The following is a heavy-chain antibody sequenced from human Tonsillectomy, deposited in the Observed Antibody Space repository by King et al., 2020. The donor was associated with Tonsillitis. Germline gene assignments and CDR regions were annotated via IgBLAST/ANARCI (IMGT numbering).Heavy chain of an antibody. CDR2: IAYDASYE. V-gene: IGHV3-30*18. D-gene: IGHD3-16*01. Sequence: VQLVESGGGVIQPGRSLRLSCAASGFTFSNYGMHWVRQAPDKGLEWVTLIAYDASYENYADSVKGQFTITRDNSNNTLDLEMNSRRGEDTAVYYCAKGGFGLSDWYFDLWGRGTRVTVSS. J-gene: IGHJ2*01. CDR3: AKGGFGLSDWYFDL. CDR1: GFTFSNYG.